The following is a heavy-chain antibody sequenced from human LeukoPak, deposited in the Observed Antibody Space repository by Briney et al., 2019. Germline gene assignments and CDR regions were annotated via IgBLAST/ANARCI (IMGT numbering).Heavy chain of an antibody. V-gene: IGHV3-66*01. D-gene: IGHD3-10*01. CDR2: IYSGGST. CDR1: GFTVSSNY. CDR3: ASSVPGAFDY. J-gene: IGHJ4*02. Sequence: GGSLRLSCAASGFTVSSNYMSWVRQAPGKGLEWVSLIYSGGSTEYADSVKGRFTISRENSRNTLYLQMNSLRAEDTAVYYCASSVPGAFDYWGQGTLVTVSS.